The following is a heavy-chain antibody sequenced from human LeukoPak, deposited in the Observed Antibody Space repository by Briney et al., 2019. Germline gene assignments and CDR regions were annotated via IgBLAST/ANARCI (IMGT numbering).Heavy chain of an antibody. Sequence: GGSLRLSCAASGFTFSSYSMNWVRQAPGKGLEWVSSISSSSSYIYYADSVKGRFTISRGNAKNSLYLQMNSLRAEDTAVYYCARGGSSGYNMDYWGQGTLVTVSS. CDR2: ISSSSSYI. J-gene: IGHJ4*02. CDR3: ARGGSSGYNMDY. D-gene: IGHD3-22*01. V-gene: IGHV3-21*04. CDR1: GFTFSSYS.